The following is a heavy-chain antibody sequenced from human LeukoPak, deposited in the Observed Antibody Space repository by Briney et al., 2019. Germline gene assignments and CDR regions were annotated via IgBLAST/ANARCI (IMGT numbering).Heavy chain of an antibody. Sequence: GESLKISCKGSGYSFTSYWIGWVRQMPGKGLEWMGIIYPGDSDTRYSPSFQGQVTISADKSISTAYLQWSSLKASDTAMYYCARTPRSNGDYVHFGFDPWGQGTLVTVSS. V-gene: IGHV5-51*01. CDR2: IYPGDSDT. CDR1: GYSFTSYW. J-gene: IGHJ5*02. D-gene: IGHD4-17*01. CDR3: ARTPRSNGDYVHFGFDP.